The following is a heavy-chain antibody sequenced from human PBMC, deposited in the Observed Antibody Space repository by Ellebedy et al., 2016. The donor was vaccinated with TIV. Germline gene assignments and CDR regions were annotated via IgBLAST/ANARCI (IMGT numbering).Heavy chain of an antibody. Sequence: GESLKISCAASGFTFSSYAMHWVRQAPGKGLEWVSGVSGSGGSTYYADSVKGRFTISRDNSKNTLDLQMNSLRAEDTAVYYCARVGGGYCSSTSCYVMYYYYGMDVWGQGTTVTVSS. D-gene: IGHD2-2*03. CDR3: ARVGGGYCSSTSCYVMYYYYGMDV. J-gene: IGHJ6*02. CDR2: VSGSGGST. V-gene: IGHV3-23*01. CDR1: GFTFSSYA.